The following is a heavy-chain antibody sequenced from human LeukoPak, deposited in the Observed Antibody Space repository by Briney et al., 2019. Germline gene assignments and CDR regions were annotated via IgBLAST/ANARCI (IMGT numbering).Heavy chain of an antibody. D-gene: IGHD6-13*01. CDR1: GFTFSSYE. CDR2: ISSSGSTI. CDR3: ASKRKRAAGMGEDNWFDP. J-gene: IGHJ5*02. Sequence: GGSLRLSCAASGFTFSSYEMNWVRQAPGKGLEWVSYISSSGSTIYYADSVKGRFTISRDNAKNSLYLQMNSLRAEDTTVNYCASKRKRAAGMGEDNWFDPWGQGTLVTVSS. V-gene: IGHV3-48*03.